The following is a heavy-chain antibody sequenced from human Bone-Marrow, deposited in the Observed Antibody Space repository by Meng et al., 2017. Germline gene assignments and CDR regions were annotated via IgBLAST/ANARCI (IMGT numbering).Heavy chain of an antibody. J-gene: IGHJ4*02. CDR2: ISGSGGST. V-gene: IGHV3-23*04. Sequence: VCLVESGGGLVQPGGSRGLSCAAPGFPFSSYAMSWVRQAQGKGLEWVSAISGSGGSTYYADSVKGRFTISRDNSKNTLYLQMNSLRAEDTAVYYCAKDFRYSGYDFVYWGQGTLVTVSS. CDR3: AKDFRYSGYDFVY. CDR1: GFPFSSYA. D-gene: IGHD5-12*01.